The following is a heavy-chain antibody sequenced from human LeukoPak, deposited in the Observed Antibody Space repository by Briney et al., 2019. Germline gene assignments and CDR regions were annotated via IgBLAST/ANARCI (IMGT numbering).Heavy chain of an antibody. D-gene: IGHD6-13*01. CDR1: GFSFNSYT. Sequence: GSLRLSCAGSGFSFNSYTLSWVRQPPGKGLEWVAVITRTSTYTSYADSVKGRVTITRDNAERSVSLQMNSLRVEDTAVYYCGSAGPAEAGRTDYWSQGTLV. CDR2: ITRTSTYT. V-gene: IGHV3-21*01. CDR3: GSAGPAEAGRTDY. J-gene: IGHJ4*02.